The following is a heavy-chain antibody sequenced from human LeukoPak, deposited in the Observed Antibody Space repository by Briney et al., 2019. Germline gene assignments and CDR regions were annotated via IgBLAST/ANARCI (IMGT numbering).Heavy chain of an antibody. D-gene: IGHD5-24*01. V-gene: IGHV4-39*07. CDR1: GGSISSSSYY. CDR2: IYYSGST. CDR3: ARVLGRDGYNLP. J-gene: IGHJ4*02. Sequence: SETLSLTCTVSGGSISSSSYYWGWTRQPPGKGLEWIVNIYYSGSTYYNPSLNSQVTIPQDTTKNQIYLKLSSVTAADTAVYYGARVLGRDGYNLPWGQGTLVTVSS.